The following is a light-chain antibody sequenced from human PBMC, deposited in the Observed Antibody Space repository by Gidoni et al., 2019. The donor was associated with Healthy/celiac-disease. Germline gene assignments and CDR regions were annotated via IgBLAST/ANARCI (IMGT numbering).Light chain of an antibody. Sequence: DIQMTQSASSLSASVGDRVTITCRASQGIRNDLGWYQHKPGKAPKRLIYAGSRLQSGGPSRCSGSGSGTDFSLTISSLQPEAFAAYYCLQHTSYPWTFGQGTKVEIK. CDR3: LQHTSYPWT. CDR2: AGS. J-gene: IGKJ1*01. CDR1: QGIRND. V-gene: IGKV1-17*01.